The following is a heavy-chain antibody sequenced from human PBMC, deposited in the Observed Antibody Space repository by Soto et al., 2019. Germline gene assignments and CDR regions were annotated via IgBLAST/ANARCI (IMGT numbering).Heavy chain of an antibody. V-gene: IGHV1-69*06. D-gene: IGHD3-10*01. J-gene: IGHJ3*02. CDR2: TIPVFDTA. CDR1: GGTLSDHG. Sequence: QVQLEQSGAEVKKPGSSVEVSCKASGGTLSDHGVSWLRQAPGQGLEWVGGTIPVFDTAKYAQKFQGRVTIAADKSTNIAYMELSSLRSEDTAFYYCARGVYGSGNYYTGPSAFDIWGQGTMVIVSS. CDR3: ARGVYGSGNYYTGPSAFDI.